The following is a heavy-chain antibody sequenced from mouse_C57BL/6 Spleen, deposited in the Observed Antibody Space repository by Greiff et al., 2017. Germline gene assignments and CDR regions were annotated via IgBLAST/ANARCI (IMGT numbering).Heavy chain of an antibody. J-gene: IGHJ3*01. CDR3: ADSSGHSWFAY. D-gene: IGHD3-2*02. Sequence: VQLQQSGPELVKPGASVKISCKASGYTFTDYYMNWVKQSHGKSLEWIGDINPNNGGTSYNQKFKGKATLTVDKSSSTAYMELRSLTSEDSAVYYCADSSGHSWFAYWGQGTLVTVSA. CDR2: INPNNGGT. CDR1: GYTFTDYY. V-gene: IGHV1-26*01.